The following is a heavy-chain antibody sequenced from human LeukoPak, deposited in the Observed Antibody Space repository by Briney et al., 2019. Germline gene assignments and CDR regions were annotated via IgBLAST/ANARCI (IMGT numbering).Heavy chain of an antibody. V-gene: IGHV4-39*01. D-gene: IGHD1-26*01. CDR1: GGSISSSSYY. J-gene: IGHJ5*02. Sequence: SETLSLTCTVSGGSISSSSYYWGWIRQPPGTGLEWIGSIYYSGSTYYNPSLKSRVTISVDTSKNQFSLKLSSVTAADTAVYYCARGELNWFDPWGQGTLVTVSS. CDR2: IYYSGST. CDR3: ARGELNWFDP.